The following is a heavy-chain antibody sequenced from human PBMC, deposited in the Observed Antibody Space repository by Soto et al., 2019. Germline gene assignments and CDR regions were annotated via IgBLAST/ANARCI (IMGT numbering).Heavy chain of an antibody. D-gene: IGHD2-21*02. Sequence: QLQLQESGPGLVKPLGTLSLTCTVSGASISSSDYYWGWVRQTPGKGLDWIGNIYYSGTTYYNPSLKSRVTISVDTSKNQFSLKLNSVTAADTAVYYCARFLVPASRNTDFDYWGQGTLVTVSS. CDR1: GASISSSDYY. CDR2: IYYSGTT. CDR3: ARFLVPASRNTDFDY. J-gene: IGHJ4*02. V-gene: IGHV4-39*01.